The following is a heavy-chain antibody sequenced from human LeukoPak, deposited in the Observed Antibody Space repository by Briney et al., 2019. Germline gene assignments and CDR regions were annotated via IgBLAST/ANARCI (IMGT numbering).Heavy chain of an antibody. D-gene: IGHD4-23*01. CDR3: ARGPRGNGGRHAFDI. CDR2: INHSGST. Sequence: SETLSLTCAVYGGSFSGYYWSWLRQPPGKGLEWIGEINHSGSTNYNPSLKSRVTISVDTSKNQFSLKLSSVTAADTAVYYCARGPRGNGGRHAFDIWGQGTMVTVSS. CDR1: GGSFSGYY. V-gene: IGHV4-34*01. J-gene: IGHJ3*02.